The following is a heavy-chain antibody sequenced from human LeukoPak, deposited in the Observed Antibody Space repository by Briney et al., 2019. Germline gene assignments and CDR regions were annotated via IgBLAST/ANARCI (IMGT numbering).Heavy chain of an antibody. D-gene: IGHD4-23*01. CDR3: ATGLSENLRWYFGY. J-gene: IGHJ4*02. CDR1: GFSFSSYA. CDR2: IIDSGGNT. V-gene: IGHV3-23*01. Sequence: PGGSLRLSCAASGFSFSSYAMSWVRQAPGKGLEWVSSIIDSGGNTFYADSVKGRFTVSRDNSKNTLFLQMNSLRAQDTAVYYCATGLSENLRWYFGYWGQGTLVTVSS.